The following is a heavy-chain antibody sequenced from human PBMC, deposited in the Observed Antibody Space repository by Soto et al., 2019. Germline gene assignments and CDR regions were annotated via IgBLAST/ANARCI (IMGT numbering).Heavy chain of an antibody. J-gene: IGHJ6*02. V-gene: IGHV1-46*01. CDR3: ARGMKLLVRTAYYYYGMYV. D-gene: IGHD6-6*01. CDR2: INPGGGST. CDR1: GYTFTSYY. Sequence: GASVKVSCKASGYTFTSYYMHWERQAPGQGLDWMGIINPGGGSTSYAQKFQGRVTMTRDTSTSTVYMELSSLRSEDTAVYYCARGMKLLVRTAYYYYGMYVWGQRTTVTVSS.